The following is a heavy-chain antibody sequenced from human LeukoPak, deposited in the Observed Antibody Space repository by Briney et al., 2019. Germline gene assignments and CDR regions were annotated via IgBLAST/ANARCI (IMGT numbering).Heavy chain of an antibody. V-gene: IGHV4-59*01. J-gene: IGHJ3*02. CDR2: IYYSGST. CDR3: ARGGGFWSGLDI. D-gene: IGHD3-3*01. CDR1: GGSISSYY. Sequence: PSETLSLTCTVSGGSISSYYWSWIRQPPGKGLEWIGYIYYSGSTNYNPSLKSRVTISVDTSKNQFSLKLCSVTAADTAVYYCARGGGFWSGLDIWGQGTMVTVSS.